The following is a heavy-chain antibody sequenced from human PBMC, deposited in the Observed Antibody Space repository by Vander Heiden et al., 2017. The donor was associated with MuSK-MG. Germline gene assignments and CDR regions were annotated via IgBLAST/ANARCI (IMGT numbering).Heavy chain of an antibody. CDR2: IIPILGIA. V-gene: IGHV1-69*04. Sequence: QVQLVQSGAEVKKPASSVKVSCKATGGTFSSYAISWVRQAPGQGLEWMGGIIPILGIANDAQKFQGRVTITADESTSAAYMELSSRRSEDTAVYYCARGNWGSYYYYYMDVWGKGTTVTVSS. D-gene: IGHD7-27*01. CDR3: ARGNWGSYYYYYMDV. CDR1: GGTFSSYA. J-gene: IGHJ6*03.